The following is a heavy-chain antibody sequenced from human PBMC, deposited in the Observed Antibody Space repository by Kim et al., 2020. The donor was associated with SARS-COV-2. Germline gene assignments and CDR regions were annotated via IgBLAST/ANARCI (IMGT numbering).Heavy chain of an antibody. Sequence: STNDNPSLKSRVTISVDTSKNQFSLKLSSVTAADTAVYYCASRMYYGDYWGQGTLVTVSS. CDR2: ST. CDR3: ASRMYYGDY. V-gene: IGHV4-34*01. D-gene: IGHD2-8*01. J-gene: IGHJ4*02.